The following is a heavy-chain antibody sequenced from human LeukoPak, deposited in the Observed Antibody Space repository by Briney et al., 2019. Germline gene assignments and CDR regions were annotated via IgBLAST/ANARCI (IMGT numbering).Heavy chain of an antibody. CDR3: ARVICSGGSCRFDY. J-gene: IGHJ4*02. D-gene: IGHD2-15*01. Sequence: PGGSLRLSCAASGFTFDDYAMHWVRQAPGKGLEWVSGISWNSGSIGYADSVKGRFTISRDNAKNSLYLQMNSLRAEDTAVYYCARVICSGGSCRFDYWGQGTLVTVSS. CDR2: ISWNSGSI. V-gene: IGHV3-9*01. CDR1: GFTFDDYA.